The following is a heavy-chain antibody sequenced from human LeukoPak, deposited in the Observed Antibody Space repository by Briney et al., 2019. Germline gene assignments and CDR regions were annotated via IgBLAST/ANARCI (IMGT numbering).Heavy chain of an antibody. V-gene: IGHV3-48*03. CDR2: ISSSVSTI. CDR1: GFTFSSYE. Sequence: GGSLRLSCAASGFTFSSYEMNWVRQAPGKGLEWVSYISSSVSTIYYADSVKGRFTISRDNAKKSLYLQMNSLRAEDRAVYYCAREYADYYGSGSYTFDYYYGMDVWGQGTTVTVSS. J-gene: IGHJ6*02. D-gene: IGHD3-10*01. CDR3: AREYADYYGSGSYTFDYYYGMDV.